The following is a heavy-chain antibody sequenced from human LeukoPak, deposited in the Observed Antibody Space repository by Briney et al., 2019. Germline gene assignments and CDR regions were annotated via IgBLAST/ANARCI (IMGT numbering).Heavy chain of an antibody. V-gene: IGHV3-30*18. CDR2: ISYDGGNK. CDR3: AKDRAMALDY. J-gene: IGHJ4*02. D-gene: IGHD5-18*01. Sequence: GGSQRLSCAASGFTFSSYGMHWVRQAPGKGLEWVAVISYDGGNKYYADSVKGRFTISRDNSKNTLYLQMNSLRAEDTAVYYCAKDRAMALDYWGQGTLVTVSS. CDR1: GFTFSSYG.